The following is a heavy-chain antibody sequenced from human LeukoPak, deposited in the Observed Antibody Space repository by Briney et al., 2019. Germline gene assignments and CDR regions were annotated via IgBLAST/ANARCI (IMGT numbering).Heavy chain of an antibody. CDR1: GFTFSSYG. D-gene: IGHD2/OR15-2a*01. J-gene: IGHJ4*02. CDR2: IRYDGSNK. CDR3: ATSGLSRFGF. Sequence: GGSLRLSCAASGFTFSSYGMHWVRQAPGKGLEWVAFIRYDGSNKYYADSVKGRFTISRDNSKNTLYLQMNSLRAEDTAVYFCATSGLSRFGFWGQGTLVTVSS. V-gene: IGHV3-30*02.